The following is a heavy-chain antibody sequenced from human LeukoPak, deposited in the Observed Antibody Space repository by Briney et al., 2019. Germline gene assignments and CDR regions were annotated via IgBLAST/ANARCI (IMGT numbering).Heavy chain of an antibody. CDR2: ISYDGSNK. V-gene: IGHV3-30-3*01. CDR3: AREGYQLGVDDAFDI. D-gene: IGHD2-2*01. Sequence: TGGSLRLSCAASGFTFSSYAMHWVRQAPGKGLEWVAVISYDGSNKYYADSVKGRFTISRDNSKNTLYLQMNSLRAEDTAVYYCAREGYQLGVDDAFDIWGQGTMVTVSS. CDR1: GFTFSSYA. J-gene: IGHJ3*02.